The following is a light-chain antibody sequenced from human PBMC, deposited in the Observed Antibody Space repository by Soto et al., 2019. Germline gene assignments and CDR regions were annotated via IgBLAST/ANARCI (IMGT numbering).Light chain of an antibody. CDR2: GAS. V-gene: IGKV3-20*01. CDR1: QSVGSTY. CDR3: HHYAST. Sequence: EIVLTQSPGTLSLSPGERATLSCRASQSVGSTYLAWYQQKPGQAPRLLIYGASSRATGVPDRFSGSGSGTDFTLTISRLEPEDFAVYFCHHYASTFGQGTKVDIK. J-gene: IGKJ1*01.